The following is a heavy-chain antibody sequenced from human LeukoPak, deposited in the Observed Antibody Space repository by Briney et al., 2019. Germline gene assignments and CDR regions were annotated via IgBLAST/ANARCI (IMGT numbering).Heavy chain of an antibody. V-gene: IGHV3-7*01. CDR1: GFTFSSYW. CDR2: IKQDGSEN. CDR3: ARDPGSTGGRGFDY. D-gene: IGHD1-7*01. J-gene: IGHJ4*02. Sequence: GGSLRLSCAASGFTFSSYWMSWVRQAPGKGLEWVANIKQDGSENYFVDSVKGRFTISRDSAKNSLYLQMNSLRAEDTAVYYCARDPGSTGGRGFDYWGQGTLVTVSS.